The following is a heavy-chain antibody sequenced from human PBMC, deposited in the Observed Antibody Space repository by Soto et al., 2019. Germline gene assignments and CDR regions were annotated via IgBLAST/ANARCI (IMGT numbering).Heavy chain of an antibody. Sequence: SVKVSCKASGGTFSSYAISWVRQAPGQGLEWMGGIIPIFGTANYAQKFQGRVTITADESTSTAYMELSSLRSEDTAVYYCASTRSGYYPIYYYYGMDVWGQGTTVTVSS. CDR1: GGTFSSYA. CDR3: ASTRSGYYPIYYYYGMDV. V-gene: IGHV1-69*13. CDR2: IIPIFGTA. D-gene: IGHD3-22*01. J-gene: IGHJ6*02.